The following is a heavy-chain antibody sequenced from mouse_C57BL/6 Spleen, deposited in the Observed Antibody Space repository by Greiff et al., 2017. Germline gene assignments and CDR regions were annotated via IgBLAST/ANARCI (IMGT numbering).Heavy chain of an antibody. V-gene: IGHV1-18*01. Sequence: VQLQQSGPELVKPGASVKIPCKASGYTFTDYNMDWVKQSHGKSLEWSGDINPNNGGTIYNQKFKGKATLTVDKTSSTAYMGLRSLTSEDTAVYSGARFLYGEGFAYWGQGTLVTVSA. CDR3: ARFLYGEGFAY. CDR2: INPNNGGT. CDR1: GYTFTDYN. D-gene: IGHD1-2*01. J-gene: IGHJ3*01.